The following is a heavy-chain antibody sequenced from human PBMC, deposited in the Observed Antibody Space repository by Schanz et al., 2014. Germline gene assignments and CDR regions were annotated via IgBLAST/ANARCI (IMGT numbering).Heavy chain of an antibody. D-gene: IGHD3-10*02. CDR2: IFTDGRT. Sequence: EVQLVASGGGLVQPGGSLRLSCAASGFAVDNYYMSCVRQVPGRGLEWVSIIFTDGRTYYADSVKGRFTISRDSSKNTLYLQMNSLRPEDTAIYYCAKNQYDDVDLSSFYFDFWGQGTLVTVSS. CDR3: AKNQYDDVDLSSFYFDF. V-gene: IGHV3-53*01. J-gene: IGHJ4*02. CDR1: GFAVDNYY.